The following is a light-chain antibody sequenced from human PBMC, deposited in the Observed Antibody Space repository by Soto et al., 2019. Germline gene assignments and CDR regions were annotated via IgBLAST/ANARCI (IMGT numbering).Light chain of an antibody. J-gene: IGKJ1*01. CDR2: KAS. V-gene: IGKV1-5*03. CDR3: QQSYSTPTWT. CDR1: QSISSW. Sequence: DIQMTQSPSTLSASVGDRVTITCRASQSISSWLAWYQQKPGKAPKLLIYKASSLESGVPSRFSGSGSGTEFTLTISSLQPDDFATYYCQQSYSTPTWTFGQGTKVDI.